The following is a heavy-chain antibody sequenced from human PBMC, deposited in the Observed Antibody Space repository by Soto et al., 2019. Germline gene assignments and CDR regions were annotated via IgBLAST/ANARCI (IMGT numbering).Heavy chain of an antibody. CDR1: GYTFINYH. J-gene: IGHJ4*02. CDR3: AKSPRGEMATD. CDR2: INTYNGMT. V-gene: IGHV1-18*01. Sequence: QVQLVQSGGEVKKPGASVTVSCKASGYTFINYHITWVRQAPGQGLEWMAWINTYNGMTDYAQRFQGRVIMTRDTSTSTAYMELRNLGSDDTAVYFCAKSPRGEMATDWGQETLVTVSS. D-gene: IGHD5-12*01.